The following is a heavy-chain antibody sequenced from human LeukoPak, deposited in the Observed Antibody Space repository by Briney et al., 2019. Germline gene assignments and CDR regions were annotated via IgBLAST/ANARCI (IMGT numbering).Heavy chain of an antibody. CDR1: GYTFTSYG. J-gene: IGHJ4*02. Sequence: ASVKVSCKTSGYTFTSYGVSWVRQAPGQGLEWMGWITAYNGNRNYAQKFQGRVTMTRDTSTSTVDMELSSLRFEDTAVYYCARGGTVTTAPIDYWGQGTLVTVSS. CDR2: ITAYNGNR. D-gene: IGHD4-17*01. CDR3: ARGGTVTTAPIDY. V-gene: IGHV1-18*01.